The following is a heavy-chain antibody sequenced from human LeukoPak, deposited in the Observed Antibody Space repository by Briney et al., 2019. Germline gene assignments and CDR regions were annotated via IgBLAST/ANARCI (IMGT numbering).Heavy chain of an antibody. J-gene: IGHJ6*03. V-gene: IGHV3-11*01. CDR2: ISSSGSNK. CDR1: GFTFSDYY. CDR3: AKRRGLELLYYYYMDV. D-gene: IGHD1-7*01. Sequence: PGGSLRLSCAASGFTFSDYYMSWIRQAPGKGLEWVSYISSSGSNKYYADSVKGRFTISRDNAKNKLYLQMNSLRAEDTAVYYCAKRRGLELLYYYYMDVWGKGTTVTVSS.